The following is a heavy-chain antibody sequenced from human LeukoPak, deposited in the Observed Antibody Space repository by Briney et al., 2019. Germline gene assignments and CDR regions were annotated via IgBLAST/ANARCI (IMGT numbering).Heavy chain of an antibody. CDR3: ARRLTQYDCFDP. Sequence: SQTLSLTCAISGDSVSSNSVTWNWIRQSPSRGLEWLVRTYYRSTWYNDYAVSVSGRITVNPDTSKNQFSLHLDSVTPEDTAVYYCARRLTQYDCFDPWGQGILVTVSS. CDR2: TYYRSTWYN. V-gene: IGHV6-1*01. D-gene: IGHD2-2*01. J-gene: IGHJ5*02. CDR1: GDSVSSNSVT.